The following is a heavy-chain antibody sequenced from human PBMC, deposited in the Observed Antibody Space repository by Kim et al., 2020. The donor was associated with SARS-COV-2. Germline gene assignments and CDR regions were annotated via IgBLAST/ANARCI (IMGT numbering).Heavy chain of an antibody. V-gene: IGHV3-30*04. J-gene: IGHJ3*02. CDR2: IAYDGSSN. D-gene: IGHD2-21*02. CDR1: GFSFSNYA. CDR3: ARVEGGDYVNAFDI. Sequence: GGSLRLSCAASGFSFSNYAMHWVRQAPGKGLEWVAVIAYDGSSNYYADSVKGRFTISRDNPKNTLYLQMNSLRAEDTAVYYCARVEGGDYVNAFDIWGQG.